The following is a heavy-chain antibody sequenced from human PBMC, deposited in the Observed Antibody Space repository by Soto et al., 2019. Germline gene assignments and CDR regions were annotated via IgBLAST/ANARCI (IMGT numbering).Heavy chain of an antibody. Sequence: VSVNVYCKASGYTFTSYAMHLVRQAPGQRLEWMGWINAGNGNTKYSQKFQGRVTITRDTSASTAYMELSSLRSEDTAVYYCARGVAGPLHWFDPWGQGTLVTVSS. CDR3: ARGVAGPLHWFDP. V-gene: IGHV1-3*01. CDR2: INAGNGNT. J-gene: IGHJ5*02. D-gene: IGHD6-19*01. CDR1: GYTFTSYA.